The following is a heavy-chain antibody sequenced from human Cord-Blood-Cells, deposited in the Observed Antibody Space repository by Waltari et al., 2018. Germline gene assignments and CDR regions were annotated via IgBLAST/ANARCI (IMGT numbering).Heavy chain of an antibody. D-gene: IGHD2-2*01. Sequence: QVQLQQWGAGLLKPSETLSLTCAVYGGSFSGYYWSWIRQPPGKGLEWIGEINNSGSTNYNPALKSRVTISVDTSKNQFSLKLSSVTAADTAVYYCARAVVVPAAMGGNWFDPWGQGTLVTVSS. V-gene: IGHV4-34*01. CDR1: GGSFSGYY. CDR2: INNSGST. J-gene: IGHJ5*02. CDR3: ARAVVVPAAMGGNWFDP.